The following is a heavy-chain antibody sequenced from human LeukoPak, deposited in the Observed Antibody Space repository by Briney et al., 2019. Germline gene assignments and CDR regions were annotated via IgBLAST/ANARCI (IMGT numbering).Heavy chain of an antibody. CDR2: ISAYNGNT. CDR1: GYTFTGYY. D-gene: IGHD3-22*01. Sequence: ASVKVSCKASGYTFTGYYMHWVRQAPGQGLEWMGWISAYNGNTNYAQKLQGRVTMTTDTSTSTAYMELRSLRSDDTAVYYCARQYYYDSSGYYAGGAFDIWGQGTMVTVSS. V-gene: IGHV1-18*04. CDR3: ARQYYYDSSGYYAGGAFDI. J-gene: IGHJ3*02.